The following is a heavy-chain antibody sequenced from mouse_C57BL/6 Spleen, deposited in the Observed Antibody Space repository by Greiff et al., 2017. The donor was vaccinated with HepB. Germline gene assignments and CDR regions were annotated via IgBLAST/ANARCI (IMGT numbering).Heavy chain of an antibody. V-gene: IGHV5-6*01. CDR3: ARHGDYDSSHWYFDV. CDR2: ISSGGSYT. Sequence: VQLQQSGGDLVKPGGSLKLSCAASGFTFSSYGMSWVRQTPDKRLEWVATISSGGSYTYYPDSVKGRFTISRDNAKNTLYLQMSSLKSEDTAMYYCARHGDYDSSHWYFDVWGTGTTVTVSS. J-gene: IGHJ1*03. CDR1: GFTFSSYG. D-gene: IGHD1-1*01.